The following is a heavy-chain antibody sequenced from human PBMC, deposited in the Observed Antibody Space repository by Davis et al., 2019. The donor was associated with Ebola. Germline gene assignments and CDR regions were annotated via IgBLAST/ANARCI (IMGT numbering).Heavy chain of an antibody. CDR1: GYSFTDGG. Sequence: AASVKVSCKASGYSFTDGGISWVRQAPGQGLEWMGWISTYNGNTNYAQKLQGRVTMTTDTSTSTAYMELRSLRSDDTAVYYCARDYQTAMDRYYYYGMDVWGQGTTVTVSS. CDR2: ISTYNGNT. V-gene: IGHV1-18*01. J-gene: IGHJ6*02. CDR3: ARDYQTAMDRYYYYGMDV. D-gene: IGHD5-18*01.